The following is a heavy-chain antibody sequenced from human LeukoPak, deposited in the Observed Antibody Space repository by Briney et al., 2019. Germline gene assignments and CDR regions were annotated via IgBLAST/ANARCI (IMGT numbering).Heavy chain of an antibody. V-gene: IGHV1-2*02. CDR1: GYNFTDYY. CDR3: ARGGLFDP. D-gene: IGHD3-16*01. J-gene: IGHJ5*02. CDR2: INPNSGDT. Sequence: SVKVSCKTFGYNFTDYYIHWVRQAPGQGLEWMGWINPNSGDTNYAQNFQGRVTMTSDTSISTAYMELSRLRSDDTAFYYCARGGLFDPWGQGTLVTVSS.